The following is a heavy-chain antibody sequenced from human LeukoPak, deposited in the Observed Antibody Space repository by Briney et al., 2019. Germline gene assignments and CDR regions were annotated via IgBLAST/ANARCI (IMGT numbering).Heavy chain of an antibody. CDR2: ISSSSSYI. CDR1: GFTFSSYS. J-gene: IGHJ6*02. D-gene: IGHD5/OR15-5a*01. CDR3: ARSLGYSVYDPNFYYYGMDV. V-gene: IGHV3-21*01. Sequence: GGSLRLSCAASGFTFSSYSMNWVRQAPGKGLEWVSSISSSSSYIYYADSVKGRFTISRDNAKNSLYLQMNSLRAEDTAVYYCARSLGYSVYDPNFYYYGMDVWGQGTTVTVSS.